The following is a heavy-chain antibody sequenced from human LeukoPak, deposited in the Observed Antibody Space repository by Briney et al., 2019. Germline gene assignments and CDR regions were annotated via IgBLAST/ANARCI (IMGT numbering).Heavy chain of an antibody. V-gene: IGHV4-30-2*01. CDR3: ARVNDYGDYVDY. J-gene: IGHJ4*02. CDR1: GGSISSGGYS. D-gene: IGHD4-17*01. Sequence: SQTLSLTCAVSGGSISSGGYSWSWIRQPPGKGLEWIGYIYHSGSTYYNPSLKSRVTISVDRSKNQFSLKLSSVTAADTAVYHCARVNDYGDYVDYWGQGTPVTVSS. CDR2: IYHSGST.